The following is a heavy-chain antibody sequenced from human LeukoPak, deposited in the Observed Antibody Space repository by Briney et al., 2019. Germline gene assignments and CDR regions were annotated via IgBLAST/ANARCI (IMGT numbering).Heavy chain of an antibody. Sequence: SETLSLTFTVSGGSISSSSYYWGWIRQPPGKGLEWIGSIYYSGSTYYNPSLKSRVTISVDTSKNQFSLKLSSVTAADTAVYYCAGALTGVDYWGQGTLVTVSS. J-gene: IGHJ4*02. V-gene: IGHV4-39*01. D-gene: IGHD7-27*01. CDR2: IYYSGST. CDR1: GGSISSSSYY. CDR3: AGALTGVDY.